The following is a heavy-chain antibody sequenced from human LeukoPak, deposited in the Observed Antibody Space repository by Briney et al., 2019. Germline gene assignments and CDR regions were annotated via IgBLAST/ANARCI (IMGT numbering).Heavy chain of an antibody. D-gene: IGHD5-18*01. J-gene: IGHJ4*02. CDR2: ISYDGSNK. V-gene: IGHV3-30*04. CDR1: GFTFSRFA. Sequence: GGSLRLSCAASGFTFSRFAMHWVRRAPDKGLEWVAVISYDGSNKYYADSVKGRFTISRDNSKNTVFLQMNSLRPEDTAVYYCARGGGPDTAMNLDYWGQGTLVTVSS. CDR3: ARGGGPDTAMNLDY.